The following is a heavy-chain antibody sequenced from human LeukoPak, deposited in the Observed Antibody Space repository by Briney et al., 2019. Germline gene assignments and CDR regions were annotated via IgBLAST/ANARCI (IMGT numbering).Heavy chain of an antibody. J-gene: IGHJ3*02. Sequence: PSETLSLTCTVSGGSISSYYWSWLRQPPGKGLEWIGYIYYSGSTNYNPSLKSRVTISVDTSKNQFSLKLSSVTAADTAVYYCARDTPEHYYDSSGYYGAFDIWGQGAMVTVSS. V-gene: IGHV4-59*01. D-gene: IGHD3-22*01. CDR2: IYYSGST. CDR3: ARDTPEHYYDSSGYYGAFDI. CDR1: GGSISSYY.